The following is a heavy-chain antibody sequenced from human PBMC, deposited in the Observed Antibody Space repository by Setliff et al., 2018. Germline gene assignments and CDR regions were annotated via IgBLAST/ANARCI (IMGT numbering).Heavy chain of an antibody. CDR3: ARGGISSGGGRFGYYYGMDV. CDR2: IYYSGST. V-gene: IGHV4-59*11. J-gene: IGHJ6*02. D-gene: IGHD6-19*01. CDR1: GGSISSHY. Sequence: PSETLSLTCTVSGGSISSHYWSWIRQPPGKGLEWIGSIYYSGSTNYNPSLKSRVTISVDTSKNQFSLKLSSVTAADTAVYYCARGGISSGGGRFGYYYGMDVWGQGTTVTVSS.